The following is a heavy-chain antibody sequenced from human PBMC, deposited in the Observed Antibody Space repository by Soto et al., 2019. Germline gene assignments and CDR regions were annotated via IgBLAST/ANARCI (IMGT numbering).Heavy chain of an antibody. D-gene: IGHD2-15*01. J-gene: IGHJ6*02. Sequence: EVQLLESGGGLVQPGGSLRLSCAASGFTFSSYAMSWVRQAPGKGLEWVSAISGSGGSTYYADSVKGRFTISRDNSKNTLYLQMNSLRAEDTAVYYCARGCSGGSCYSKGYYYGMDVWGQGTTVTVSS. V-gene: IGHV3-23*01. CDR2: ISGSGGST. CDR3: ARGCSGGSCYSKGYYYGMDV. CDR1: GFTFSSYA.